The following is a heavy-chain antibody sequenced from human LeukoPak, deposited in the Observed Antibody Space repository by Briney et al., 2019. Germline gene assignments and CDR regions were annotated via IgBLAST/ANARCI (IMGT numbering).Heavy chain of an antibody. J-gene: IGHJ2*01. D-gene: IGHD4-17*01. V-gene: IGHV4-39*01. Sequence: SETLSLTCTVSGGSISSSSYYWGWIRQPPGKGLEWIGSIYYSGSTYYNPSLKSRVTISVDTSKNQFSLKLSSVTAADAAVYYCARGYGDYVWYFDLWGRGTLVTDSS. CDR2: IYYSGST. CDR3: ARGYGDYVWYFDL. CDR1: GGSISSSSYY.